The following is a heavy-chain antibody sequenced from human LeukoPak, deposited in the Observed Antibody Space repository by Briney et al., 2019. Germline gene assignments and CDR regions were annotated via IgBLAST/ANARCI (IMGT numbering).Heavy chain of an antibody. CDR1: GGSISSSSYY. J-gene: IGHJ4*02. D-gene: IGHD1-26*01. CDR3: ARQGARPLFDY. Sequence: PSETLSLTCTVSGGSISSSSYYWGWIRQPPGKGLEWIGSIYYSGSTYYNPSLKSRVTISVDTSKNQFSLKLSSVTAADTAVYYCARQGARPLFDYWGQGTLVTVSS. V-gene: IGHV4-39*01. CDR2: IYYSGST.